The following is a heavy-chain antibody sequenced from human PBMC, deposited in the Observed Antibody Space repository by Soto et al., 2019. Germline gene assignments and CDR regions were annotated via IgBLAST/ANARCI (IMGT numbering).Heavy chain of an antibody. J-gene: IGHJ4*02. Sequence: SVKVSCKAPGGTFSSYAISWVRQAPGQGLEWMGGIIPIFGTANYAQKFQGRVTITADESTSTAYMELSSLRSEDTAVYYCARVTEMATIFAPTGYWGQGTLVTVSS. CDR1: GGTFSSYA. V-gene: IGHV1-69*13. CDR3: ARVTEMATIFAPTGY. CDR2: IIPIFGTA. D-gene: IGHD5-12*01.